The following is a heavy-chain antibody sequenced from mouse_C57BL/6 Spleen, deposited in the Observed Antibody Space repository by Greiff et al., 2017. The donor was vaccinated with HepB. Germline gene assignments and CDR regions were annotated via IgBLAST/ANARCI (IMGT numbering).Heavy chain of an antibody. D-gene: IGHD1-1*01. CDR1: GYTFTSYW. CDR3: ASPHYYGSSYGGWYFDV. J-gene: IGHJ1*03. V-gene: IGHV1-52*01. CDR2: IDPSDSET. Sequence: VQLQQPGAELVRPGSSVKLSCKASGYTFTSYWMHWVKQRPIQGLEWIGNIDPSDSETHYNQKFKDKATLTVDKSSSTAYMQLSSLTSEDSAVYYCASPHYYGSSYGGWYFDVWGTGTTVTVSS.